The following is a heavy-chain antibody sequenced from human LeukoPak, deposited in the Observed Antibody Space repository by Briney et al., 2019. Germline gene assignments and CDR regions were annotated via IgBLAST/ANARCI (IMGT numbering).Heavy chain of an antibody. V-gene: IGHV3-11*06. CDR1: GFTFSDYY. CDR3: ARDSVGATTFWGVFDI. D-gene: IGHD1-26*01. Sequence: NAGGSLRLSCAAPGFTFSDYYMSWIRQAQGKGLEWVSSISSSSSYIYYADSVKGRFTISRDNAKNSLYLQMNSLRAEDTAVYYCARDSVGATTFWGVFDIWGQGTMDTVSS. CDR2: ISSSSSYI. J-gene: IGHJ3*02.